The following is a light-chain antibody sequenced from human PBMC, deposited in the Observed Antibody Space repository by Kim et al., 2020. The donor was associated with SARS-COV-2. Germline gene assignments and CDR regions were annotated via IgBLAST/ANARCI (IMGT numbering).Light chain of an antibody. J-gene: IGKJ1*01. V-gene: IGKV1-5*01. CDR1: QSIGTW. CDR3: QQYTNSWT. Sequence: SASVGDRFTIPCRASQSIGTWLAWYQQKSGKAPKVLIYDASTLESGVPSRFSGSGSGTEFTLTISSLQPDDFATYYCQQYTNSWTFGQGTKVDIK. CDR2: DAS.